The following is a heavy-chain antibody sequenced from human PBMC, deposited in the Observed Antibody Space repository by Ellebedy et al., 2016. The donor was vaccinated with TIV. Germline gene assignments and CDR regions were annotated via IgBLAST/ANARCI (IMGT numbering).Heavy chain of an antibody. CDR2: IYQDGGVQ. CDR3: ARRGSYGDYAVQINSWFDT. J-gene: IGHJ5*02. Sequence: GESLKISCAASGFSFRSYWMSWVRQAPGKGLEWVANIYQDGGVQYYVDSVKGRFTISRDNADNSLFRHMNRLRAEDTAVYYCARRGSYGDYAVQINSWFDTWGRGTLVAVSS. CDR1: GFSFRSYW. V-gene: IGHV3-7*01. D-gene: IGHD4-17*01.